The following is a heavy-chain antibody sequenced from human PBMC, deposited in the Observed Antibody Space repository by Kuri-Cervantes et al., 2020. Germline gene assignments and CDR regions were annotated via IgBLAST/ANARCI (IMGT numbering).Heavy chain of an antibody. D-gene: IGHD2-21*02. CDR1: GFTFSSYA. CDR2: ISGSGGST. Sequence: GGSLRPSWAASGFTFSSYAMSWVRQAPGKGLEWVSAISGSGGSTYYADSVKGRFTISRDNSKNTLYLQMNSLRAEDTAVYYCAKDGHPIVVVTAIFQHWGQGTLVTVSS. V-gene: IGHV3-23*01. CDR3: AKDGHPIVVVTAIFQH. J-gene: IGHJ1*01.